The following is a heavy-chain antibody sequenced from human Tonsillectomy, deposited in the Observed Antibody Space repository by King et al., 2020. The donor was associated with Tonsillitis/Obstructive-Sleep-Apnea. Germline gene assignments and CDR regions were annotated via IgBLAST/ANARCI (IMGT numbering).Heavy chain of an antibody. CDR1: GYSFTSYW. CDR3: ARGGIGYDFAFDV. Sequence: VESGAEVKEPGESLRISCKSSGYSFTSYWINWVRQMPGKGLEWMGRIDPSDSYPNYSPSFQGHVSFSVDKSISTAHLQWSTLRASDNAMYYCARGGIGYDFAFDVRGQGTMVTVSS. J-gene: IGHJ3*01. V-gene: IGHV5-10-1*01. D-gene: IGHD5-12*01. CDR2: IDPSDSYP.